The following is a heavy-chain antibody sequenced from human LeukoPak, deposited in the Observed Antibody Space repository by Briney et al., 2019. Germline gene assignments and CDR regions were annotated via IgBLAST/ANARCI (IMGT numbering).Heavy chain of an antibody. J-gene: IGHJ4*02. CDR1: GFTFSRYA. D-gene: IGHD3-10*01. CDR3: AKDRGGRVSGYEGADY. CDR2: ISGSGTYT. V-gene: IGHV3-23*01. Sequence: GGSLRLSCAASGFTFSRYAMNWVRQAPGKGLEWLSAISGSGTYTYYPDSVKGRFTISRDNSKNTLYLQMSSLRADDTAVYYCAKDRGGRVSGYEGADYWGQGTLVTVSS.